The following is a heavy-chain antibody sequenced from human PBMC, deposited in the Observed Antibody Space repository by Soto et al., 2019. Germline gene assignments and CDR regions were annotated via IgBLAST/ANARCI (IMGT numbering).Heavy chain of an antibody. J-gene: IGHJ4*02. V-gene: IGHV2-70*04. D-gene: IGHD2-15*01. CDR3: ARMFHCSGGTCPFDY. Sequence: SGPTLVNPTQTLTLTCTCSGFSLSTSGMRVSWIRQPPGKALEWLARIDWDDDKFYNTSLKTRLTISKDSSKNQVVLTMTNMDPVDTATYYCARMFHCSGGTCPFDYWGQGALVTVSS. CDR1: GFSLSTSGMR. CDR2: IDWDDDK.